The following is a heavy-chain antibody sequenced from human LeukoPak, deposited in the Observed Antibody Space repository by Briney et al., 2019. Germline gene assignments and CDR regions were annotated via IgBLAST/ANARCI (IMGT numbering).Heavy chain of an antibody. CDR1: GFTFSSYS. CDR2: ITPNSRTI. Sequence: GGSLRLSCAASGFTFSSYSMNWVRQAPGKGPEWVSYITPNSRTIYDADSVKGRFTISRDNAKKLLYLQMNSLRVDDTAVYYCARDYPGPTGFGMDVWGQGTTVSVSS. D-gene: IGHD1-26*01. CDR3: ARDYPGPTGFGMDV. J-gene: IGHJ6*02. V-gene: IGHV3-48*04.